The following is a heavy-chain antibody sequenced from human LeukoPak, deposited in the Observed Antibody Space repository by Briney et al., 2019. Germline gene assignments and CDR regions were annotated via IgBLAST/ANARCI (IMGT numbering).Heavy chain of an antibody. V-gene: IGHV3-48*01. CDR3: ARDHGGRDALYYFDY. J-gene: IGHJ4*02. Sequence: GGSLRLSCAASGFTFSSYSMNWVRQAPGMGLEWVSYITNSGNSKSYADSVKGRFTISRDNTKNSLYLQMNSLRAEDTAVYYCARDHGGRDALYYFDYWGQGTLVTVSS. CDR1: GFTFSSYS. CDR2: ITNSGNSK. D-gene: IGHD3-16*01.